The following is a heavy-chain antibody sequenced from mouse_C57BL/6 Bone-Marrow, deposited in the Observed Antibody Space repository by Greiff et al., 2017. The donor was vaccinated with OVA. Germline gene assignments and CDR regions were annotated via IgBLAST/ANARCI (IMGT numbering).Heavy chain of an antibody. J-gene: IGHJ1*03. D-gene: IGHD4-1*01. Sequence: VQRGESGAELARPGASVKLSCKASGYTLTSYGISWVKQRTGQGLEWIGEIYPRSGNTYYNEKFKGKATLTADKSSSTAYMELRSLTSEDSAVYFCALTQYFDVWGTGTTVTVSS. CDR1: GYTLTSYG. CDR2: IYPRSGNT. V-gene: IGHV1-81*01. CDR3: ALTQYFDV.